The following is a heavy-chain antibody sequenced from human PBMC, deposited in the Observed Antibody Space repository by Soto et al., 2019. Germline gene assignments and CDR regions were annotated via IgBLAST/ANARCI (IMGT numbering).Heavy chain of an antibody. CDR1: GFTFSSYG. D-gene: IGHD2-2*02. Sequence: QMQLVESGGGVVQPGRSLRLSCAASGFTFSSYGMHWVRQAPGKGLEWVAVISYDGSNKYYADSVKGRFTISRDNSKNTLYLQMNSLRAEDTAVYYCAKASDIVVVPAAIGPMDVWGQGTTVTVSS. V-gene: IGHV3-30*18. CDR2: ISYDGSNK. J-gene: IGHJ6*02. CDR3: AKASDIVVVPAAIGPMDV.